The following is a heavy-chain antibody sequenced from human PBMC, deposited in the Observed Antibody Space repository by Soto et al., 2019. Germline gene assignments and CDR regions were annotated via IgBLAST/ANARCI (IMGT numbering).Heavy chain of an antibody. CDR3: ARDRAVTVSYAMDV. D-gene: IGHD2-21*02. Sequence: EVQLVESGGGLVQPGGSLRLSCAASGFTVSSSYMSWVRQAPGKGLEWVPVIYSGGSAYYADSVKGRFIISRDNSKNTLYLQMNSLRAEDLAVYYCARDRAVTVSYAMDVWGQGTTVTVSS. V-gene: IGHV3-66*01. J-gene: IGHJ6*02. CDR1: GFTVSSSY. CDR2: IYSGGSA.